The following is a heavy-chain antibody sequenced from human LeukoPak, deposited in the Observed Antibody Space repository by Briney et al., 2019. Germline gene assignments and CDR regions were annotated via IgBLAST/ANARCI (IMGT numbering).Heavy chain of an antibody. V-gene: IGHV3-21*01. J-gene: IGHJ6*03. CDR3: ARVKVAAQGTGYYYYMDV. Sequence: GGSLRLSCAASGFTFSSYEMNWVRQAPGKGLEWVSSISSTSSYIYYTDSLRGRFTISRDNAKNSLYLQMNSLRAEDTAIYYCARVKVAAQGTGYYYYMDVWGKGTTVTVSS. D-gene: IGHD1-26*01. CDR2: ISSTSSYI. CDR1: GFTFSSYE.